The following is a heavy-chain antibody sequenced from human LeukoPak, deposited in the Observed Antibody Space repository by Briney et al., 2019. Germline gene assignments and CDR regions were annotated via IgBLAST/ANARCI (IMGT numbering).Heavy chain of an antibody. CDR2: IWYDGSNK. CDR1: GFG. Sequence: GGSLRLSCAASGFGVHWVRQAPGKRLEWVAIIWYDGSNKYYSDSVKGRFTISRDNSKNTLYLQMNSLRAEDTAVYYCARDLMGEDNYWGQGTLVTVSS. D-gene: IGHD1-26*01. CDR3: ARDLMGEDNY. V-gene: IGHV3-33*01. J-gene: IGHJ4*02.